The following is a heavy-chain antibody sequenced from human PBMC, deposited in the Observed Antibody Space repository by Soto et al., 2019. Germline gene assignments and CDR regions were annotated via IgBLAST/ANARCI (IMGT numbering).Heavy chain of an antibody. J-gene: IGHJ4*02. CDR2: ISGSGGST. CDR3: ACPRITIFGVVIAPLDY. Sequence: WAASGFTFSSYAMSWVRQSPGKGLEWVSAISGSGGSTYYADSVKGRFTISRDNSKNTLYLQMNSLRAEDTAVYYCACPRITIFGVVIAPLDYWGQGTLVTVSS. CDR1: GFTFSSYA. D-gene: IGHD3-3*01. V-gene: IGHV3-23*01.